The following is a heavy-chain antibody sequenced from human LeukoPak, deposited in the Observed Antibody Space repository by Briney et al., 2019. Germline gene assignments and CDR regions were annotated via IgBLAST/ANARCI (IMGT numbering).Heavy chain of an antibody. V-gene: IGHV3-33*01. Sequence: GGSLRLSCAASGFTFSESGMHWVRQAPGKGLEWVALIWYDGGNKYYADSVKGRYTISRDNSKNTLYLQMDSLRAEDTAVYYCARGYYYHTSGYWGIDYWGQGTLVTLSS. CDR2: IWYDGGNK. CDR3: ARGYYYHTSGYWGIDY. D-gene: IGHD3-22*01. J-gene: IGHJ4*02. CDR1: GFTFSESG.